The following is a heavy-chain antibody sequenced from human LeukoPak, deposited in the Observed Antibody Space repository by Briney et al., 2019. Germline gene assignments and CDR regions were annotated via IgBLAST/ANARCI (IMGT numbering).Heavy chain of an antibody. CDR3: TRRVPGFSSGFDR. CDR2: TGIAGDT. CDR1: GFTFSSYD. V-gene: IGHV3-13*01. J-gene: IGHJ5*02. D-gene: IGHD6-25*01. Sequence: GGSLRLSCAASGFTFSSYDMHWVRQGIGKGLEWVSTTGIAGDTYYPGSVKGRFTISRENAKNSLYLQMNSLRVGDTAVYYCTRRVPGFSSGFDRWGQGTLVTVSS.